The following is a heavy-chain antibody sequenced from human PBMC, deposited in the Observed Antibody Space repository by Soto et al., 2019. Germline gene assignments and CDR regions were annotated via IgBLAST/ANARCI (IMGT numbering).Heavy chain of an antibody. V-gene: IGHV1-69*06. CDR2: IIPTFGTA. J-gene: IGHJ6*02. Sequence: SVKVSCKASGGTFTSYRINWVRQAPGQGLEWMGEIIPTFGTANYAQKFQGRVTINADKSTSTAYMELSSLTSEDTAVYYCARGGLIITGYGMDVRGQGTTVTVSS. CDR1: GGTFTSYR. D-gene: IGHD3-22*01. CDR3: ARGGLIITGYGMDV.